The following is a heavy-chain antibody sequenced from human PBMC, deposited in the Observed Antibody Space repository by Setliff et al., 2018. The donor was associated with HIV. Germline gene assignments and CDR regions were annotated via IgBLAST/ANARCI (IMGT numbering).Heavy chain of an antibody. CDR2: MNPNSGNT. Sequence: GASVKVSCKASGYTFSSYDINWVRQATGQGLEWMGWMNPNSGNTGYAQKFQGRVTMTRNTAISTAYMELRRLKSEDTAVYYCARTDFWSASSSPDHYYYIDVWGKGTTVTVSS. CDR3: ARTDFWSASSSPDHYYYIDV. D-gene: IGHD3-3*01. J-gene: IGHJ6*03. V-gene: IGHV1-8*02. CDR1: GYTFSSYD.